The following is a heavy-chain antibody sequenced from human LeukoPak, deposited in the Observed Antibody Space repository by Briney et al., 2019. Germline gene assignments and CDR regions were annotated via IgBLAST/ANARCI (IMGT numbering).Heavy chain of an antibody. CDR1: GGSVSSGSYY. CDR2: IYYSGST. V-gene: IGHV4-61*01. D-gene: IGHD6-13*01. J-gene: IGHJ5*02. Sequence: SETLSLTCTVSGGSVSSGSYYWSWIRQPPGKGLEWIGYIYYSGSTNYNPSLKSRVTISVDTSKNQFSLKLSSVTAADTAVYYCAREANIAAAIVWFDPWGQGTLVTVSS. CDR3: AREANIAAAIVWFDP.